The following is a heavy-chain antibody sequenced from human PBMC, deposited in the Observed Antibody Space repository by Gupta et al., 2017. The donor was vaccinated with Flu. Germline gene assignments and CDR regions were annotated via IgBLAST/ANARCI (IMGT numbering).Heavy chain of an antibody. V-gene: IGHV3-30*18. CDR1: GFIFTIYG. Sequence: QVQLVESGGGVVKPGGSLSLPCAASGFIFTIYGVHWVRQAPGKGLEWVATISYDGNHRSFSDSVKGRFTISRDNPKNTLYLQMNSLRAEDTAVYYCAKDSNFYQLLFGAGMDVWGKGTTVTVSS. J-gene: IGHJ6*04. CDR2: ISYDGNHR. D-gene: IGHD2-2*01. CDR3: AKDSNFYQLLFGAGMDV.